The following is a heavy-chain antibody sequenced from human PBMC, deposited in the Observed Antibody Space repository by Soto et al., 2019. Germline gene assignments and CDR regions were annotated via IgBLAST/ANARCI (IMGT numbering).Heavy chain of an antibody. V-gene: IGHV1-18*01. CDR3: ARDSYDWDYYYGMDV. CDR2: ISAYNGNT. D-gene: IGHD3-9*01. Sequence: ASVKVSCKASGYTFTSYGISCVRQAPGQGLEWMGWISAYNGNTNYAQKLQGRVTMTTDTSTSTAYMELRSLRSDDTAVYYCARDSYDWDYYYGMDVWGQGTTVTVSS. J-gene: IGHJ6*02. CDR1: GYTFTSYG.